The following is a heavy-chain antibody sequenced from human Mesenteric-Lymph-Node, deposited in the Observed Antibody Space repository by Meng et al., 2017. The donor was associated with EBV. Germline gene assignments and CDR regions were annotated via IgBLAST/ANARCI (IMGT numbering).Heavy chain of an antibody. CDR2: IIPIFGTA. J-gene: IGHJ4*02. CDR1: GGTFSSYA. V-gene: IGHV1-69*01. CDR3: ARLSGDSPT. D-gene: IGHD4-17*01. Sequence: QGHLVQSGSELMQPGASVMLSCKASGGTFSSYAISWVRQAPGQGLEWMGGIIPIFGTANYAQKFQGRVTITADESTSTAYMELSSLRSEDTAVYYCARLSGDSPTWGQGTLVTVSS.